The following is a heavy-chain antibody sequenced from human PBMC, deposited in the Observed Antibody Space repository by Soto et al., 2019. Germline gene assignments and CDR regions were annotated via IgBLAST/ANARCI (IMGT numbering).Heavy chain of an antibody. V-gene: IGHV4-31*03. Sequence: QVQLQESGPGLVKPSQTLSLTCTVSGGSISSGGYYWSWIRQHPGKGLEWIGYIYYSGSTYYNPSLKSRVTIPVDTSKNQFSLKLSSVTAADTAVYYCARDSHYDVNWFDPWGQGTLVTVSS. CDR2: IYYSGST. CDR1: GGSISSGGYY. CDR3: ARDSHYDVNWFDP. D-gene: IGHD1-26*01. J-gene: IGHJ5*02.